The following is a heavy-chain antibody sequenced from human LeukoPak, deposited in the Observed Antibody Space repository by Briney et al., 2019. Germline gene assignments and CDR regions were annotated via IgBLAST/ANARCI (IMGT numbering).Heavy chain of an antibody. J-gene: IGHJ4*02. CDR3: ARDRISTGQGFDY. CDR2: IYYSGST. CDR1: GGSISSYY. D-gene: IGHD3-10*01. Sequence: SETLSLTCTVSGGSISSYYWSWIRQPPGKGLESIGYIYYSGSTNYNPSLKSRVTISVDTSKNQFSLKLSSVTAADTAVYYCARDRISTGQGFDYWGQGTLVTVSS. V-gene: IGHV4-59*01.